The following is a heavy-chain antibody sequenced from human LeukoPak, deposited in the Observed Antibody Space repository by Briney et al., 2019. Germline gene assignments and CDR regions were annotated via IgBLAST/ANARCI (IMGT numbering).Heavy chain of an antibody. CDR2: IYYSGST. CDR1: GGSISSGGYY. Sequence: SETLSLTRTVSGGSISSGGYYWSWIRQHPGKGLEWIGYIYYSGSTYYNPSLKSRVTISVDTSKNQFSLKLSSVTAADTAVYYCARDKGGSGSYYNGFDPWGQGTLVTVSS. D-gene: IGHD3-10*01. J-gene: IGHJ5*02. V-gene: IGHV4-31*03. CDR3: ARDKGGSGSYYNGFDP.